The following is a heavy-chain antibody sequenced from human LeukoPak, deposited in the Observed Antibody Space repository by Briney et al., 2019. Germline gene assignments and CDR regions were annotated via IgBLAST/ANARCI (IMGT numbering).Heavy chain of an antibody. V-gene: IGHV1-18*01. CDR3: ARTARYSSSSQPHWFDP. D-gene: IGHD6-13*01. Sequence: ASVKVSCKASGYTFTSYGISWVRQVPGQGLEWMGWISAYNGNTNYAQKLQGRVTMTTDTSTSTAYMELRSLRSDDTAVYYCARTARYSSSSQPHWFDPWGQGTLVTVSS. J-gene: IGHJ5*02. CDR1: GYTFTSYG. CDR2: ISAYNGNT.